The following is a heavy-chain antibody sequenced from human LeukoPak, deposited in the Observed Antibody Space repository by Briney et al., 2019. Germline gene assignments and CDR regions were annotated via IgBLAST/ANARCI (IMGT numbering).Heavy chain of an antibody. CDR2: IYTSGST. J-gene: IGHJ5*02. V-gene: IGHV4-4*07. CDR3: ARAKDSGSYWDNWFDP. Sequence: PSETLYLTCTVSGGSISSYYWSWIRQPAGKGLEWIGRIYTSGSTNYNPSLKSRVTMSVDTSKNQFSLKLSSVTAADTAVYYCARAKDSGSYWDNWFDPWGQGTLVTVSS. D-gene: IGHD1-26*01. CDR1: GGSISSYY.